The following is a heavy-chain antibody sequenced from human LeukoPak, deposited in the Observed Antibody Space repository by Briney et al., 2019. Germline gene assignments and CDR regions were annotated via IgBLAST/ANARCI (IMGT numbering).Heavy chain of an antibody. CDR1: GGSFSGYY. CDR2: INHSGST. V-gene: IGHV4-34*01. J-gene: IGHJ3*02. Sequence: PSETLSLTCAVYGGSFSGYYWSWIRQPPGKGLEWIGEINHSGSTNYNPSLKSRVTISVDTSKNQFSLKLSSVTAADTAVYYCARYYYQAFDIWGQGTMITVSS. D-gene: IGHD3-10*01. CDR3: ARYYYQAFDI.